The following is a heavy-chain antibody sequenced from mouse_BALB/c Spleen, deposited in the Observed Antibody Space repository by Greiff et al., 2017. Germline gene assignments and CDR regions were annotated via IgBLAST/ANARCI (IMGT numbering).Heavy chain of an antibody. J-gene: IGHJ4*01. D-gene: IGHD6-1*01. CDR3: ARSPLGDAAMDY. V-gene: IGHV1-66*01. Sequence: QVQLQQSGPELVKPGASVKISCKASGYSFTSYYIHWVKQRPGQGLEWIGWIFPGSGNTKYNEKFKGKATLTADTSSSTAYMQLSSLTSEDSAVYFCARSPLGDAAMDYWGQGTSVTVSS. CDR2: IFPGSGNT. CDR1: GYSFTSYY.